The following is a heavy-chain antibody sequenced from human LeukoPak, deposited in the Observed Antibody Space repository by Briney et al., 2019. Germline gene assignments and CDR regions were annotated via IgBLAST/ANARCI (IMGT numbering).Heavy chain of an antibody. CDR3: ARDGEGIGGWYTTGSNFFDY. J-gene: IGHJ4*02. CDR1: GFTFSSHS. D-gene: IGHD6-19*01. CDR2: ISTSSSYI. Sequence: GGSLRLSCAASGFTFSSHSMNWVRQAPGKGLEWVSSISTSSSYIYYVDSVKGRFTISRDNARNSLYLQMNSLRAEDTAVYYCARDGEGIGGWYTTGSNFFDYWGQGTLVTVSS. V-gene: IGHV3-21*01.